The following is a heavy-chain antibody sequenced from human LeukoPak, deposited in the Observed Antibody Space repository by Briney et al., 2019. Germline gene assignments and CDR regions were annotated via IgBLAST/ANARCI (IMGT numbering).Heavy chain of an antibody. D-gene: IGHD3-22*01. CDR1: GFTFSSYS. V-gene: IGHV3-21*01. CDR3: ARGQDHYYDSSGYPFMDV. Sequence: GGSLRLSCAASGFTFSSYSMNWVRQAPGKGLEWGSSISSSSSYIYYADSVRGRFTISIDNSRNPLYLQMNSLRAEDTDVYYCARGQDHYYDSSGYPFMDVWGKGTTVTVSS. J-gene: IGHJ6*03. CDR2: ISSSSSYI.